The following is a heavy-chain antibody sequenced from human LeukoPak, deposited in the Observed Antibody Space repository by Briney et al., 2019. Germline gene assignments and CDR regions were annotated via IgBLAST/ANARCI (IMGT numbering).Heavy chain of an antibody. CDR1: GFTFSSYA. CDR2: INSDGSST. Sequence: GGSLRLSCAASGFTFSSYAMSWVRQAPGKGLVWVSRINSDGSSTSYADSVKGRFTISRDNAKNTLYLQMNSLRAEDTAVYYCARAPMIVVASYFDYWGQGTLVTVSS. J-gene: IGHJ4*02. D-gene: IGHD3-22*01. CDR3: ARAPMIVVASYFDY. V-gene: IGHV3-74*01.